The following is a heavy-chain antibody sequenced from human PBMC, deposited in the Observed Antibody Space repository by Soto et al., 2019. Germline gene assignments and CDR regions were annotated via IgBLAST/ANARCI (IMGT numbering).Heavy chain of an antibody. J-gene: IGHJ6*03. D-gene: IGHD7-27*01. CDR3: TSPKLGNYYYYYMDV. Sequence: GVSLRLSCAASGFTFSGSAMHWVRQASGKGLEWVGRIRSKANSYATAYAASVKGRFTISRDDSKNTAYLQMNSLKTEDTAVYYCTSPKLGNYYYYYMDVWGKGTTVTVSS. CDR2: IRSKANSYAT. V-gene: IGHV3-73*01. CDR1: GFTFSGSA.